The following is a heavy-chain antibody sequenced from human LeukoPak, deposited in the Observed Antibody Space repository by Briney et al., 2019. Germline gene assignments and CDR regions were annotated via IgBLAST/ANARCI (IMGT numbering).Heavy chain of an antibody. CDR1: SGSFSGYY. V-gene: IGHV4-34*01. J-gene: IGHJ4*02. CDR3: ARDSALLWFGEAYFDY. Sequence: SETLSLICAVYSGSFSGYYWSWSRQPPGKGLEWIGEINHSGSTNYNPSLKSRVTISVDTSKNQFSLKLSSVTAADTAVYYCARDSALLWFGEAYFDYWGQGTLVTVSS. CDR2: INHSGST. D-gene: IGHD3-10*01.